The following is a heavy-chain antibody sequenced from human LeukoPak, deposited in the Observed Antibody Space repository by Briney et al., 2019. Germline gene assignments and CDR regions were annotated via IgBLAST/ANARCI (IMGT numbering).Heavy chain of an antibody. J-gene: IGHJ4*02. V-gene: IGHV4-31*03. CDR3: ARGALLSRFSYGDYDQYYFDY. CDR2: IYYSGST. CDR1: GGSISSGGYY. D-gene: IGHD4-17*01. Sequence: SQTLSLTCTVSGGSISSGGYYWSWIRQHPGKGLEWVGYIYYSGSTYYNPSLKSRVTISVDTSKNQFSLKLSSVTAADTAVYYCARGALLSRFSYGDYDQYYFDYWGQGTLVTVSS.